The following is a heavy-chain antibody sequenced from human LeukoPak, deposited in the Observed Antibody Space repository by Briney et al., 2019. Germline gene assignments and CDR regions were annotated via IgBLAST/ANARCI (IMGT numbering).Heavy chain of an antibody. CDR2: IIPIFGTA. J-gene: IGHJ5*02. CDR1: GGTFSSYA. CDR3: ARDVCSSTSCYVGWFDP. D-gene: IGHD2-2*01. Sequence: GSPGKVSCTAFGGTFSSYAFSWGGTAPGQGLEGMGGIIPIFGTANYVQKFQGRVTITADKSTSTAYMELSSLRSEDTAVYYCARDVCSSTSCYVGWFDPWGQGTLVTVSS. V-gene: IGHV1-69*06.